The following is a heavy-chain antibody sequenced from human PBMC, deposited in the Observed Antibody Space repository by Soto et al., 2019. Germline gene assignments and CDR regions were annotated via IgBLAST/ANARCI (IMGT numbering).Heavy chain of an antibody. J-gene: IGHJ4*02. Sequence: QVQLVQSGAEVRKPGSSVKVFCQSFGGSFSSYAFSWVRQAPGQGLEWMGGLIVILGTTNYAQKFKGRVTFTADESTSTAYMEVSSLESEDTAIYYCASGYYDSSGYSIDYWGQGTQVTVSS. D-gene: IGHD3-22*01. CDR1: GGSFSSYA. CDR2: LIVILGTT. V-gene: IGHV1-69*01. CDR3: ASGYYDSSGYSIDY.